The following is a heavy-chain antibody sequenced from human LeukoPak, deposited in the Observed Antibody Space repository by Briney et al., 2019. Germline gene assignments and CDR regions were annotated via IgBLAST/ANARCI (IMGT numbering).Heavy chain of an antibody. V-gene: IGHV4-61*02. CDR2: IYTSGST. D-gene: IGHD6-13*01. CDR3: ARDRYSSPAGFDP. CDR1: GGSISSGSYY. Sequence: SQTLSLTCTVSGGSISSGSYYWSWIRQPAGKGLEWIGRIYTSGSTNYNPSLKSRATISVDTSKNQFSLKLSSVTAADTAVYYCARDRYSSPAGFDPWGQGTLVTVSS. J-gene: IGHJ5*02.